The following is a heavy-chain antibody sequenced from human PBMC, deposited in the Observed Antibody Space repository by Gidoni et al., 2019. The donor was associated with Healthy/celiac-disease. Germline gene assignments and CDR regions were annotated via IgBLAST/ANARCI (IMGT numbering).Heavy chain of an antibody. CDR3: ARNIVVVPAAIVHNWFDP. D-gene: IGHD2-2*01. Sequence: GLEWIGSIYYSGSTYYNPSLKSRVTISVDTSKNQFSLKLSSVTAADTAVYYCARNIVVVPAAIVHNWFDPWGQGTLVTVSS. V-gene: IGHV4-39*01. J-gene: IGHJ5*02. CDR2: IYYSGST.